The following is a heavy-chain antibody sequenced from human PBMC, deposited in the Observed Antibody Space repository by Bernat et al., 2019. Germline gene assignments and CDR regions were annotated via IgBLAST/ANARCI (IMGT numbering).Heavy chain of an antibody. CDR3: LKEDFDFWT. CDR1: GFIFRNAW. Sequence: EVHLVESGGGLVKPGESLRVSCAASGFIFRNAWMSWVRQAPGKGLEWVGRIRSRPSGGTTDYAAPVKGRFTISRDDSTNTLYLQMNNLKTEDTAKYYCLKEDFDFWTWGQGTLVTVS. CDR2: IRSRPSGGTT. J-gene: IGHJ5*02. D-gene: IGHD3-3*01. V-gene: IGHV3-15*01.